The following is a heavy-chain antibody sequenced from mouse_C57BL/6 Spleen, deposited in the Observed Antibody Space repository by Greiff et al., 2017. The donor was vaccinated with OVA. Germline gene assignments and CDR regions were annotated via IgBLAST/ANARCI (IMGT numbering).Heavy chain of an antibody. CDR1: GFTFTSYW. CDR2: IYPGSGST. V-gene: IGHV1-55*01. CDR3: ARDYGSYGGFDY. D-gene: IGHD1-1*02. Sequence: QVQLQQPGAELVKPGASVKMSCKASGFTFTSYWITWVQQRPGQGLEWVGDIYPGSGSTNYNEKFKSKATLTVDTSTSTVYLQLSSLTSEDSAVYYCARDYGSYGGFDYWGQGTTLTVSS. J-gene: IGHJ2*01.